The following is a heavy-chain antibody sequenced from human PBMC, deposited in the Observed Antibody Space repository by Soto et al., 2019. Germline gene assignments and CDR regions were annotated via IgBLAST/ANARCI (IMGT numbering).Heavy chain of an antibody. D-gene: IGHD5-18*01. J-gene: IGHJ4*02. CDR1: GGSISSYY. V-gene: IGHV4-59*01. Sequence: PSETLSLTCTISGGSISSYYWRWIRQPPGKGLEWIGSSYYSGSTYYNPSLKSRVTISVDTSKNQFSLKLSSVTAADTAVYYCASGYSHFDYWGQGTLVTVSS. CDR2: SYYSGST. CDR3: ASGYSHFDY.